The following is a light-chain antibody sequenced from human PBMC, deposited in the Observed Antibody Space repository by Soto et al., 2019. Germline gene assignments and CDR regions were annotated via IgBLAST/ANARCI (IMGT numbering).Light chain of an antibody. J-gene: IGKJ1*01. CDR2: DAS. CDR1: QSVNNNY. V-gene: IGKV3-20*01. CDR3: QLYDVSRT. Sequence: EIVLTQSPDTLSLSPGERATLSCRASQSVNNNYLAWYQQKPGQAPRLLIYDASSRATGIPDNFSGSGSGTDFTLTISRLEPEDFAVYYSQLYDVSRTFGQGTKVEI.